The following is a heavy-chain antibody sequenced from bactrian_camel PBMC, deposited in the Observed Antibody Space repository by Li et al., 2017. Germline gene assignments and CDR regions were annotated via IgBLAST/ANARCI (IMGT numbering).Heavy chain of an antibody. J-gene: IGHJ4*01. V-gene: IGHV3S1*01. CDR3: VREKANTVTMGVLQN. CDR2: IHTGGGVT. D-gene: IGHD3*01. Sequence: HVQLVESGGGLVQPGGALNLSCEASGFSFSSYWMYWVRQAPGKGLEWVSAIHTGGGVTHYAEPMKDRFTIFGDNAKNTVILQMNGLKLEDSAVYYCVREKANTVTMGVLQNWGQGTQVTVS. CDR1: GFSFSSYW.